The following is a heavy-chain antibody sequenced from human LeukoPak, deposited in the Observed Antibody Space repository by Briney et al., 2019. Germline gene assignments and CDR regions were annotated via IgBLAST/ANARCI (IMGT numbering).Heavy chain of an antibody. CDR3: ARVGTDYYYYGMDV. CDR1: GGTFSSYA. CDR2: IIPIFGTA. V-gene: IGHV1-69*13. D-gene: IGHD1-1*01. Sequence: ASVKVSCKASGGTFSSYAISWVRQAPGQGLEWMGGIIPIFGTANYAQKSQGGVTITADESTSTAYMELSSLRSEDTAVYYCARVGTDYYYYGMDVWGKGTTVTVSS. J-gene: IGHJ6*04.